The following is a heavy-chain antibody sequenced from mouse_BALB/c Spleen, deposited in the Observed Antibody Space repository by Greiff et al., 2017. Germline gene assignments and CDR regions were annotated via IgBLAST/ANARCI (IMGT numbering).Heavy chain of an antibody. J-gene: IGHJ3*01. CDR2: IRSKSNNYAT. Sequence: EVKLVESGGGLVQPKGSLKLSCAASGFTFNTYAMNWVRQAPGKGLEWVARIRSKSNNYATYYADSVKDRFTISRDDSQSMLYLQMNNLKTEDTAMYYCVNGNYGFAYWGQGTLVTVSA. V-gene: IGHV10-1*02. CDR3: VNGNYGFAY. CDR1: GFTFNTYA. D-gene: IGHD2-1*01.